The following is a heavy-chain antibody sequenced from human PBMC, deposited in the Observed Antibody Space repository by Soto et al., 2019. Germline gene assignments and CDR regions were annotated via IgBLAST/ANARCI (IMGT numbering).Heavy chain of an antibody. Sequence: PGESLKISCTGFGYTFTTFWISWVRQMPGKGLEWMGRIDPRDSYVNYSPSFQGHVTISLDKSISTAYLQWGSLKASDTAMYYCARVRILSGLFRSFDYWGQGTQVTVSS. J-gene: IGHJ4*02. CDR2: IDPRDSYV. CDR1: GYTFTTFW. V-gene: IGHV5-10-1*01. D-gene: IGHD3-10*01. CDR3: ARVRILSGLFRSFDY.